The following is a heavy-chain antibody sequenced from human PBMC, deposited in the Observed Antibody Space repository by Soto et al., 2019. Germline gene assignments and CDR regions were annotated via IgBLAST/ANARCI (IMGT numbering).Heavy chain of an antibody. CDR3: ARDTGYDHDAFDI. D-gene: IGHD5-12*01. Sequence: QVQLVQSGAEVKKPGASVKLSCKASGYTFITSYHTHWVRQAPGQGLEWMGIINPTGTMTKYSERFQGRLTMTRDTSTSTDYMELSTLTSEDTAVYFCARDTGYDHDAFDIWGQGTMVTVSS. CDR2: INPTGTMT. CDR1: GYTFITSYH. J-gene: IGHJ3*02. V-gene: IGHV1-46*01.